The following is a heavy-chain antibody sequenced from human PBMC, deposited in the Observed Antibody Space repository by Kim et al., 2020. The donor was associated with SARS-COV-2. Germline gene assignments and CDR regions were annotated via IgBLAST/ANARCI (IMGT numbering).Heavy chain of an antibody. V-gene: IGHV1-3*04. CDR1: GYTFTNSA. D-gene: IGHD5-18*01. J-gene: IGHJ4*02. CDR3: ARGYSYGWD. Sequence: ASVKVSCKASGYTFTNSAMHWVRQSPGQRLECMGWINTGTGNTKYSQKFQGRVTITWDTSATTAYMELNSLISEDTSVYYCARGYSYGWDWGQGILVTVSS. CDR2: INTGTGNT.